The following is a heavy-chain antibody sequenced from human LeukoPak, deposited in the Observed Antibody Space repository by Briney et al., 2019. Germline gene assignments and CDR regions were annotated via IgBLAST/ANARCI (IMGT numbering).Heavy chain of an antibody. CDR2: ISYDGSNK. CDR3: AKDPGDY. CDR1: GFTFSSYG. J-gene: IGHJ4*02. Sequence: GRSLRLSCAASGFTFSSYGMHWVRQAPGKGLEWVAVISYDGSNKYYADSVKGRFTISRDNSKNTLYLQMNSLRAEDTVVYYCAKDPGDYWGQGTLVTVSS. V-gene: IGHV3-30*18.